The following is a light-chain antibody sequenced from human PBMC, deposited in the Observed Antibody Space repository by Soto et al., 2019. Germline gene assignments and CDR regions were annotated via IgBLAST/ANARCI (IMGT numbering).Light chain of an antibody. CDR1: SSDVGGYNY. V-gene: IGLV2-14*03. J-gene: IGLJ1*01. Sequence: QPVLTQPASVSGSPGQSITISCTGTSSDVGGYNYVSWYQHHPGKAPKLMIYDVTNRPSGISNRFSGSKSGNTASLTISGLQAEDEADYYCNSYTSTSTPFVFGTGTKLTVL. CDR3: NSYTSTSTPFV. CDR2: DVT.